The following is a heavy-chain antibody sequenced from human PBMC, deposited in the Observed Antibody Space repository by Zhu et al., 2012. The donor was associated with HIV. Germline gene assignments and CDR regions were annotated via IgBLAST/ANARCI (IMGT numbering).Heavy chain of an antibody. D-gene: IGHD6-13*01. CDR1: NDSISIDYFY. CDR3: ARRTAAAFDF. V-gene: IGHV4-39*01. CDR2: LLQWDH. Sequence: QVQLQESGPGLVKPSETLSLTCTVSNDSISIDYFYWSWIRQPPGRAGVDWECLLQWDHLLQFAPQSRVSVSVDTSKNQFFXKPTSVTAADTALYWCARRTAAAFDFWGQGIRVTVSS. J-gene: IGHJ4*02.